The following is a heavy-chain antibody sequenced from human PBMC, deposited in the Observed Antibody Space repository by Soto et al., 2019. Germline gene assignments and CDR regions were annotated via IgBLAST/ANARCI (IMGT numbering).Heavy chain of an antibody. D-gene: IGHD1-1*01. CDR1: GYTFTSYA. CDR2: INAGNGNT. Sequence: GASVKVSCKASGYTFTSYAMHWVRQAPGQRLEWMGWINAGNGNTKYSQKFQGRVTITRDTSASTAYMELSSLRSEDTAVYYCARVGYNWNDQQYNWFDPWGQGTLVTVSS. V-gene: IGHV1-3*01. CDR3: ARVGYNWNDQQYNWFDP. J-gene: IGHJ5*02.